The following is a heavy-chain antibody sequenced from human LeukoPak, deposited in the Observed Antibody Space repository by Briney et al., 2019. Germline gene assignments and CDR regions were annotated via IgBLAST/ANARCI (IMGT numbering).Heavy chain of an antibody. CDR3: ARSRYYYGSGSQTRNYFDY. V-gene: IGHV4-4*07. CDR1: GGSISSYY. CDR2: IYTSGST. J-gene: IGHJ4*02. Sequence: SETLSLTCTVSGGSISSYYWSWIRQPAGKGLEWIGRIYTSGSTNYNPSLKSRVTMSVDTSKNQFSLKLSSVTAADTAVYYCARSRYYYGSGSQTRNYFDYWGQGTLVTVSS. D-gene: IGHD3-10*01.